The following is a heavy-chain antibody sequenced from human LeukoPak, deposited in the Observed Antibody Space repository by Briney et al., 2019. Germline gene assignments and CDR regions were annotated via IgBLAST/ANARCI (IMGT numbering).Heavy chain of an antibody. Sequence: GGSLRLSCAASGFTVSSNYMSWVRQAPGKGLEWVSVIYSGGSTYYADSVKGRFTISRDNSKNTLYLQMSSLRAEDTAVYYCAKDPYGSGSYPYYFDYWGQGTLVTVSS. CDR3: AKDPYGSGSYPYYFDY. CDR1: GFTVSSNY. J-gene: IGHJ4*02. CDR2: IYSGGST. V-gene: IGHV3-66*01. D-gene: IGHD3-10*01.